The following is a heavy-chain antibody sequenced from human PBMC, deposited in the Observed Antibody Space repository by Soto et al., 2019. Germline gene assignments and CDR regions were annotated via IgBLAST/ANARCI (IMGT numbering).Heavy chain of an antibody. Sequence: GGSLRLSCAASGFTFSSYAMSWVRQAPGKGLEWVSAISGSGGSTYYADSGKGRFTISRDNSKNTLYLQMNSLRAEDTAVYYCEKGAGRGAFYGSGRYYNDYWGQGTLVTVSS. V-gene: IGHV3-23*01. CDR2: ISGSGGST. CDR1: GFTFSSYA. D-gene: IGHD3-10*01. J-gene: IGHJ4*02. CDR3: EKGAGRGAFYGSGRYYNDY.